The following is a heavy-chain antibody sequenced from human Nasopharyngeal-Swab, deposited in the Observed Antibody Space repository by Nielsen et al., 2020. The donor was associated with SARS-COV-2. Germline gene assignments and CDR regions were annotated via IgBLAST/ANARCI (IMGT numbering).Heavy chain of an antibody. CDR2: IDWDDDK. V-gene: IGHV2-70*01. J-gene: IGHJ4*02. Sequence: WIRQPPVKALEWLALIDWDDDKYYSTSLKTRLTISKDTSKNQVVLTMTNMDPVDTATYYCARIPALDYYFDYWGQGTLVTVSS. CDR3: ARIPALDYYFDY. D-gene: IGHD3/OR15-3a*01.